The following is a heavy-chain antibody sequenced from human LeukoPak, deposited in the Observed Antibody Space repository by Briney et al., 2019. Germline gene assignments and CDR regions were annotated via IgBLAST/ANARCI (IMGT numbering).Heavy chain of an antibody. CDR3: ASLGADDAFDI. Sequence: PSETLSLTCAVYGGSFSGYYWSWIRQPPGKGLGWIGEINHSGSTNYNPSLKSRVTISVDTSKNQFPLKLSSVTAADTAVYYCASLGADDAFDIWGQGTMVTVSS. CDR2: INHSGST. D-gene: IGHD1-26*01. J-gene: IGHJ3*02. V-gene: IGHV4-34*01. CDR1: GGSFSGYY.